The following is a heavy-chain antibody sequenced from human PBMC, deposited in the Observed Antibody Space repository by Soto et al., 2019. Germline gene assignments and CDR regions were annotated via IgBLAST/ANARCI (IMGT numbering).Heavy chain of an antibody. D-gene: IGHD1-26*01. Sequence: QITLKESGPTLVKPTQPLTLTCTFSGFSLTTDRVGVGWIRQPPGEALEWLAVIYWDDSKTYRPSLESRLTSTKDTSKNQVALTKTNMHSLDTATYYCPHASGGRSLYWGRGTLVTVSS. CDR1: GFSLTTDRVG. J-gene: IGHJ4*02. V-gene: IGHV2-5*02. CDR3: PHASGGRSLY. CDR2: IYWDDSK.